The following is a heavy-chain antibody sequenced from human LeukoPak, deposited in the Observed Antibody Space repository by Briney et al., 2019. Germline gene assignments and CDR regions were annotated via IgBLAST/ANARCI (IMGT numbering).Heavy chain of an antibody. CDR3: ARLSFGDLSPFDY. D-gene: IGHD3-10*01. V-gene: IGHV5-51*01. CDR2: IYPGDSDT. CDR1: GYSFTSYW. Sequence: GESLQISCQGSGYSFTSYWIGRVRQMPGKGLEWMGIIYPGDSDTRYSPSFQGQVTISADKSISTAYLQWSSLKASDTAMYYCARLSFGDLSPFDYWGQGTLVTVSS. J-gene: IGHJ4*02.